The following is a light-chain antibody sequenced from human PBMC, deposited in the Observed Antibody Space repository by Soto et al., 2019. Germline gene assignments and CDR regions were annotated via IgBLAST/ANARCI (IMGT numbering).Light chain of an antibody. CDR2: DVI. Sequence: QSALTQPRSLSGSRGQSVTISCTGTSSDVGGYNFVSWYQQHPGKAPKLMIYDVIKRPSGVPDRFSGSKSGDTASLTISGLQAEDEADYYCCSYGGSYTYVFGTGTKVTVL. CDR1: SSDVGGYNF. V-gene: IGLV2-11*01. J-gene: IGLJ1*01. CDR3: CSYGGSYTYV.